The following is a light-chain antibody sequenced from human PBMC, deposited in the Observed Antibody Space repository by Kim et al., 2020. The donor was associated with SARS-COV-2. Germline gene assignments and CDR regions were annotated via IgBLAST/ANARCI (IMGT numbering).Light chain of an antibody. V-gene: IGKV3-15*01. CDR3: HHYKDRPPCDT. CDR1: QSVSNN. Sequence: VITRYPAALSVSPGDTATLSCRASQSVSNNLAWYQHKPGQAPRLLIYGASTRATGIPARFSGSGSGTDFTLTVSSLQSEDFAIYYCHHYKDRPPCDTVGLGTNL. J-gene: IGKJ2*01. CDR2: GAS.